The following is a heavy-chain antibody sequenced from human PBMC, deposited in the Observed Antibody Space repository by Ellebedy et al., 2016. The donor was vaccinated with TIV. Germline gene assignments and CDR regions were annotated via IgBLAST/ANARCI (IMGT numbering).Heavy chain of an antibody. V-gene: IGHV1-69*13. CDR1: GGTFSSYA. CDR2: IIPIFGTA. D-gene: IGHD2-21*01. Sequence: SVKVSXXASGGTFSSYAISWVRQAPGQGLEWMGGIIPIFGTANYAQKFQGRVTITADESTSTVYMELSSLRSEDTAVYYCARPSTCGGDCSGDLDYWGQGTLVTVSS. J-gene: IGHJ4*02. CDR3: ARPSTCGGDCSGDLDY.